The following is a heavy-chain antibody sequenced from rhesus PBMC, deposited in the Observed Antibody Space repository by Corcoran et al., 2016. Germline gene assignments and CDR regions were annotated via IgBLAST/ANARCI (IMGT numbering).Heavy chain of an antibody. Sequence: QVQLQESGPGLVKPSETLSLTCAVSGGSISSSNWWSWIRQPPGKGLEWIGYISGSSVRTYYNPSLKSRVTISTDTSKNQFSLKLSSVTAADTAVYYCARDRGYSAIWGQGVLVTVSS. V-gene: IGHV4-65*01. CDR3: ARDRGYSAI. CDR2: ISGSSVRT. D-gene: IGHD5-30*01. J-gene: IGHJ4*01. CDR1: GGSISSSNW.